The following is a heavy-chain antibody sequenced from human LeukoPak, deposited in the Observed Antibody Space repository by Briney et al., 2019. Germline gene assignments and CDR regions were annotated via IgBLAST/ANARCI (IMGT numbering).Heavy chain of an antibody. CDR2: ISWNGGSI. CDR1: GFTFDDYA. V-gene: IGHV3-9*01. Sequence: GGSLRLSCAASGFTFDDYAMHWVRQAPGKGLEWVSGISWNGGSIGYADSVKGRFTISRDNSKNTLYLQMNNLRAEDTAMYYCAREMYSGMYNDAFDIWGQGTKVTVSS. D-gene: IGHD1-26*01. J-gene: IGHJ3*02. CDR3: AREMYSGMYNDAFDI.